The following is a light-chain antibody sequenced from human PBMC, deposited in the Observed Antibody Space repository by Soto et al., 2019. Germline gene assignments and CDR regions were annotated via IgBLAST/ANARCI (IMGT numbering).Light chain of an antibody. J-gene: IGKJ1*01. CDR1: QTVSNNY. Sequence: EIVLTQSPGTLSLSPGERATLSCRASQTVSNNYLAWYQQKPGQAPRLFIYGASTRATGIPDRFSGSGSRTDFTLTISRLELEDFAVYYCQQYGSSRTFGQGTKVEIK. V-gene: IGKV3-20*01. CDR2: GAS. CDR3: QQYGSSRT.